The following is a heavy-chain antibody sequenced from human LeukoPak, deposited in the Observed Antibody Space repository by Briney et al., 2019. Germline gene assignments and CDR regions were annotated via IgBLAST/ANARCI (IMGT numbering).Heavy chain of an antibody. CDR1: GFSLNTNGMR. V-gene: IGHV2-70*04. D-gene: IGHD3-10*01. CDR2: IDWDDTK. CDR3: ARTRTDSMIRGGFDY. Sequence: SGPTLVNPTQTLTLTCTFSGFSLNTNGMRVNWIRQPPGKALEWLARIDWDDTKYFSTSLKTRLTISKDTSKNQVVLTMTNMDPADTATYFCARTRTDSMIRGGFDYWGQGILVTVSS. J-gene: IGHJ4*02.